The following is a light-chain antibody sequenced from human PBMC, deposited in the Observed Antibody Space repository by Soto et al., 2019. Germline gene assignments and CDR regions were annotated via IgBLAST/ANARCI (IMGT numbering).Light chain of an antibody. CDR2: VAS. J-gene: IGKJ4*02. CDR3: QPLTTYPP. CDR1: QGIRSY. V-gene: IGKV1-9*01. Sequence: DIQLTQSPSFLSASVGARVTITCRASQGIRSYLARYQQKPGKAPKLLIYVASTLQSGVPSRFSGSRSGTEFTLTSRSLQPEDFATYSCQPLTTYPPFGGGTKVEIK.